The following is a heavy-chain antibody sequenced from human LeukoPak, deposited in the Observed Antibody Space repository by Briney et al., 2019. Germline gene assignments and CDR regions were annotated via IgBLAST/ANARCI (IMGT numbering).Heavy chain of an antibody. D-gene: IGHD6-19*01. Sequence: PSGTLSLTCAVYGGSFSGYYWSWLRHPPGKGLEWIGEINHSGSTNYNPSLKSRVTISVDTSKNQFSLKLSSVTAADTAVYYCARGLNSRGLIWGQGTLVTVSS. J-gene: IGHJ4*02. CDR2: INHSGST. CDR1: GGSFSGYY. V-gene: IGHV4-34*01. CDR3: ARGLNSRGLI.